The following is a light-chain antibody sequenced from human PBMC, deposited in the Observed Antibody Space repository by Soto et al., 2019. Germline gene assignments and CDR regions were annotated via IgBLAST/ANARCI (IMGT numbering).Light chain of an antibody. V-gene: IGKV3-11*01. J-gene: IGKJ1*01. Sequence: ILLTHSPSTLSLSPGERATLSCLASQSLINYLAWYQQKPGQAPRLLNYDASSRATGIPARFSGSGSGTDFTLTIASLEPEDFAVYYCQPRSNSWTFGQGTRVDIK. CDR3: QPRSNSWT. CDR2: DAS. CDR1: QSLINY.